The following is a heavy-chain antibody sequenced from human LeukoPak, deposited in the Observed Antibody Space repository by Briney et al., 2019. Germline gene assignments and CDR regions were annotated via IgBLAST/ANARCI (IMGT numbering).Heavy chain of an antibody. Sequence: GGSLRLSCAASGFTFSSYEMNWLRQAPGKGLVWVSYISSSGSTIYYEDSVKGRFTMSRDNAKNSLYLQMNSLRAEDTAVYYCARSSPYSSSWSTLDYWGQGTLVTVSS. V-gene: IGHV3-48*03. J-gene: IGHJ4*02. CDR2: ISSSGSTI. CDR3: ARSSPYSSSWSTLDY. CDR1: GFTFSSYE. D-gene: IGHD6-13*01.